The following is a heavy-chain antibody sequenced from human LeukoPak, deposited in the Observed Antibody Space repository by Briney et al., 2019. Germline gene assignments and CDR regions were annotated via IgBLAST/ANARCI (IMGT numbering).Heavy chain of an antibody. CDR1: GGSISSRSYY. V-gene: IGHV4-39*01. D-gene: IGHD4/OR15-4a*01. CDR2: MYYSGNT. J-gene: IGHJ4*02. CDR3: ARKVRPDYSRFDY. Sequence: PAETLSLTCTVSGGSISSRSYYWGWIRQSPGKGLEWIGSMYYSGNTYYNPSLKSRVTISVDTSKNQFSLKLSSVTAADTAVYYCARKVRPDYSRFDYWGQGTLVTVSS.